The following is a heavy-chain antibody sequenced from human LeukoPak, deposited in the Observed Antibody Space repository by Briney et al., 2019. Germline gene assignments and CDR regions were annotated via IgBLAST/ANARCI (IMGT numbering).Heavy chain of an antibody. CDR2: IYYSGTP. V-gene: IGHV4-59*01. CDR1: GGSISSYY. CDR3: ARIYCNSCRCFDY. J-gene: IGHJ4*02. D-gene: IGHD2/OR15-2a*01. Sequence: SETLSLTCTVSGGSISSYYWSWIRQPPGKGLEWIGYIYYSGTPDYNPSLTSRVTISVDTSKSQFSLKMTSVTAADTAVYYCARIYCNSCRCFDYWGQGTLVTVSS.